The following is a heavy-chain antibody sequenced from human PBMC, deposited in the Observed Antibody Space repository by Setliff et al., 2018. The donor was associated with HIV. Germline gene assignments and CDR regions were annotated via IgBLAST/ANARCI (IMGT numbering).Heavy chain of an antibody. CDR1: GGSFTSRSYY. Sequence: PSETLSLTCTVSGGSFTSRSYYWGWIRQPPGKGLEWIGKINHRGSTNYNPSLKSRVIISVDRSKNQFSLKLSSVTAEDTAVYHCARLGYYDSTGYRYPDVWGKGTAVTVSS. D-gene: IGHD3-22*01. CDR2: INHRGST. J-gene: IGHJ6*04. CDR3: ARLGYYDSTGYRYPDV. V-gene: IGHV4-39*07.